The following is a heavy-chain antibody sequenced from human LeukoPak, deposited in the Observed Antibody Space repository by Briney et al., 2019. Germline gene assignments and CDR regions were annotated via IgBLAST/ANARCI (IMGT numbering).Heavy chain of an antibody. D-gene: IGHD3-3*01. CDR2: ISYDGSNK. V-gene: IGHV3-30-3*01. CDR1: GFTFSSYA. CDR3: AKDQVTIFGVVTQIHYYMDV. Sequence: PGGSLRLSCAASGFTFSSYAMHWVRQAPGKGLEWVAVISYDGSNKYYADSVKGRFTISRDNSKNTLYLQMNSLRAEDTAVYYCAKDQVTIFGVVTQIHYYMDVWGKGTTVTVSS. J-gene: IGHJ6*03.